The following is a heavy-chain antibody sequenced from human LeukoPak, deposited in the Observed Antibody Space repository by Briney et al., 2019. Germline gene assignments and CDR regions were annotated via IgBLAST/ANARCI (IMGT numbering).Heavy chain of an antibody. J-gene: IGHJ4*02. CDR3: ATYYYRSGSPLRYFDY. V-gene: IGHV3-23*01. CDR2: VSGSGAYT. D-gene: IGHD3-10*01. CDR1: GFTFSSYA. Sequence: GGSLRLSCAASGFTFSSYAMSWVRQAPGKGLEWVSAVSGSGAYTCYADSVRGRFTVSRDSSKNTLYLQMNSLRAEDTAVYYCATYYYRSGSPLRYFDYWGQGTLVTVSS.